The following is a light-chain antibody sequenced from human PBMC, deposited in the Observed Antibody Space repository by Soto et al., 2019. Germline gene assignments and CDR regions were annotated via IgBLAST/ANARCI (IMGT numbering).Light chain of an antibody. CDR2: DVN. CDR1: TSDVGAYSF. V-gene: IGLV2-11*01. Sequence: SALTQPRSVSGSPGQSITISCTGSTSDVGAYSFASWYQQHPGAAPKLLIHDVNKRPPGVPDRFSASKSGNTASLTISGLQAAEEADYFCTSYAGSNTYVFGSGEKVTDL. J-gene: IGLJ1*01. CDR3: TSYAGSNTYV.